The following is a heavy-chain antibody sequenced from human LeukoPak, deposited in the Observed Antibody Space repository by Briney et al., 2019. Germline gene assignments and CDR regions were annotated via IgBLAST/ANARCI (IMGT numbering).Heavy chain of an antibody. CDR3: ATRGYCSGGNCFMDY. V-gene: IGHV4-34*01. CDR1: GGSFSGYY. Sequence: SETLSLTCAVYGGSFSGYYWSWIRQPPGKGLEWIGEINHSGSTNYNPSLKSRVTISVDTSKNQFSLKLSSVTAADTAVYYCATRGYCSGGNCFMDYWGQGTLVTVSS. J-gene: IGHJ4*02. CDR2: INHSGST. D-gene: IGHD2-15*01.